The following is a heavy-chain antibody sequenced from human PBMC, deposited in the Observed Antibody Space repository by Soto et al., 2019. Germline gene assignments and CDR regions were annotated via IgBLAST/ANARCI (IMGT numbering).Heavy chain of an antibody. V-gene: IGHV3-43*01. D-gene: IGHD6-19*01. CDR2: ITWDGGRT. Sequence: LRLSCAASGFTFDDYTMYWVRQGPGKGLEWVSLITWDGGRTSYADSVKGRFTISRDNNKDSLYLQMNSLKTEDTAVYYCAREGQWLAVDYWGQGTLVTVSS. CDR1: GFTFDDYT. CDR3: AREGQWLAVDY. J-gene: IGHJ4*02.